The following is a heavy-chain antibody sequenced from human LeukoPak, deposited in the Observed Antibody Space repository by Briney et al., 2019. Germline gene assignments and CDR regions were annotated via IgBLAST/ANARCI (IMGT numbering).Heavy chain of an antibody. D-gene: IGHD4-17*01. V-gene: IGHV1-69*04. CDR2: IIPILGIA. Sequence: SVKVSCKASGGTFSSYAISWVRQAPGQGLEWMGRIIPILGIANYAQKFQGRVTITADKSTSTAYMELSSLRSEDTAVYSCAEATVTEVPTRGEYFQHWGQGTLVTVSS. CDR1: GGTFSSYA. J-gene: IGHJ1*01. CDR3: AEATVTEVPTRGEYFQH.